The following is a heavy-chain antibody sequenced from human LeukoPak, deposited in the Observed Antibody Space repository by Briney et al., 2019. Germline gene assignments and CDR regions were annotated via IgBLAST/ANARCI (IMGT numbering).Heavy chain of an antibody. CDR3: ARDLDGENYDFWGGYQPFDP. V-gene: IGHV4-38-2*02. J-gene: IGHJ5*02. Sequence: SETLSLTRTVSGYSISSGYYWGGARQPPGKGLEWIGSIYHSGSTYSNPSLKSRVTISVDTSENQSSLKLSSVTAADTAVYYCARDLDGENYDFWGGYQPFDPWGQGTLVTVSS. CDR1: GYSISSGYY. CDR2: IYHSGST. D-gene: IGHD3-3*01.